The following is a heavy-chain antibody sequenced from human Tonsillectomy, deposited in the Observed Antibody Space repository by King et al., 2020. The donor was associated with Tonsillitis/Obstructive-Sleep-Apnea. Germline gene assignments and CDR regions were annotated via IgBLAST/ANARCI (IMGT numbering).Heavy chain of an antibody. Sequence: QLQESGPGLVKPSETLSLTCTVSGGSISSHYWSWIRQPPVKGLEWIGYIYHSGSTNYNPTLKSRVTISVDTSKNQLSLKLSSVTAADTAGYYCARDMVLEAGGDAFDIWGQGTMVTVSS. V-gene: IGHV4-59*11. D-gene: IGHD2-8*01. CDR2: IYHSGST. CDR1: GGSISSHY. J-gene: IGHJ3*02. CDR3: ARDMVLEAGGDAFDI.